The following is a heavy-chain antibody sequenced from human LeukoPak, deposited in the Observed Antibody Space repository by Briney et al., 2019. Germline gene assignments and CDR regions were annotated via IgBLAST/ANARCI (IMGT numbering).Heavy chain of an antibody. CDR2: ISGSGGTT. Sequence: GGSLRLSCAASGFTFSSYAMTWVRQAPGKGLEWVSSISGSGGTTYYADSVKGRFTISRDNSKNTLYLQVNSLRAEDTAVYYCAKDGRGSGSYYYFDYWGQGTLVTVSP. CDR1: GFTFSSYA. CDR3: AKDGRGSGSYYYFDY. J-gene: IGHJ4*02. V-gene: IGHV3-23*01. D-gene: IGHD3-10*01.